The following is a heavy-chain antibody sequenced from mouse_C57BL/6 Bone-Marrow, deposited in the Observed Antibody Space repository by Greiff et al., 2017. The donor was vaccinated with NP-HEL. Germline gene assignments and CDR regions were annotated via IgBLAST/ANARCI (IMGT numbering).Heavy chain of an antibody. J-gene: IGHJ3*01. CDR3: ARSVYDYDEFCAY. D-gene: IGHD2-4*01. CDR2: INPSTGGT. V-gene: IGHV1-42*01. CDR1: GYSFTGYY. Sequence: EVQLQQSGPELVKPGASVKISCKASGYSFTGYYMNWVKQSPEKSLEWIGEINPSTGGTTYNQKFKAKATLTVDKSSSTAYMQLKSLTSEDSAVYYCARSVYDYDEFCAYWGQGTLVTGSA.